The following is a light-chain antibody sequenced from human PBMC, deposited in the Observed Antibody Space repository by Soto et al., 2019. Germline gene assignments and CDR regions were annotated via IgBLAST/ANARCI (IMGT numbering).Light chain of an antibody. J-gene: IGLJ1*01. Sequence: QSVLTQPRSVSGSPGQSVTISCTGTSSVVGEYNYVSWYQQHPGKAPKLMIYDVNKRPSGVPHRFSGSKSGNTASLTISGLQADDEADYYCCSYAGSYTFIFGTGTIVTVL. CDR3: CSYAGSYTFI. V-gene: IGLV2-11*02. CDR1: SSVVGEYNY. CDR2: DVN.